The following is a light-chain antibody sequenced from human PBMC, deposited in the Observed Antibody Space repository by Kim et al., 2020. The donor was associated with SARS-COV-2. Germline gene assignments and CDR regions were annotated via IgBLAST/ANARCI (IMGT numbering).Light chain of an antibody. CDR2: DTS. CDR3: QHRSNWPPFT. CDR1: QSVDSY. V-gene: IGKV3-11*01. Sequence: CPGERATRSCRASQSVDSYLAWYQQKPGQAPRLLIYDTSNRATGIPARFSGSGSGTDFTLTISSLEPEDSAVYYCQHRSNWPPFTFGPGTKVDIK. J-gene: IGKJ3*01.